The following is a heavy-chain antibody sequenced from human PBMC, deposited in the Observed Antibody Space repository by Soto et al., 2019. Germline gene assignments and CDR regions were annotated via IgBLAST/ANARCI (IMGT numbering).Heavy chain of an antibody. CDR3: ARDGVGHTTFFGYFDY. J-gene: IGHJ4*02. CDR2: IRYDGSNI. CDR1: GFTFSGLG. V-gene: IGHV3-33*01. D-gene: IGHD1-26*01. Sequence: QVQLVESGGGVVQPGRSLRLSCAASGFTFSGLGMHWVREAPGKGLEWVAVIRYDGSNIYYADAVKGRFTISRDNSKDPLYPQMNSLRADDTAVYYCARDGVGHTTFFGYFDYWGQGTLVTVSS.